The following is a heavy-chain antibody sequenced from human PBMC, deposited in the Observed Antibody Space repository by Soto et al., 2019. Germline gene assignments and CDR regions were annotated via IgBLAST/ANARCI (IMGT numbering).Heavy chain of an antibody. D-gene: IGHD6-25*01. J-gene: IGHJ4*02. V-gene: IGHV4-34*01. CDR1: GGSFSGYY. CDR2: INHSGST. CDR3: ARGCVRVADTYIKY. Sequence: SETLSLTCAVDGGSFSGYYWSWIRQPPGKGLEWIEEINHSGSTNYNPSLKSRVTISVDTSKNQFSLKLSSVTAADTPVYSWARGCVRVADTYIKYWGQGNMVVVCS.